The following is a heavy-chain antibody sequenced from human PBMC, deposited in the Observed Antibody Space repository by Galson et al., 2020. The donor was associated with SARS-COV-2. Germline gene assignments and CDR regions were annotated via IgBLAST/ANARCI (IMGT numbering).Heavy chain of an antibody. CDR3: ARDLDSSGYYYYYYGMDV. V-gene: IGHV4-61*02. J-gene: IGHJ6*02. D-gene: IGHD3-22*01. CDR2: IYTSGST. CDR1: GGSISSCSYY. Sequence: SETLSLTCTVSGGSISSCSYYWSWIRQPAGMGLEWIGRIYTSGSTNYNPSLKSRVTITVDTSKNHFSLKPSSVTAADTAVYYCARDLDSSGYYYYYYGMDVWGQGTTVTVSS.